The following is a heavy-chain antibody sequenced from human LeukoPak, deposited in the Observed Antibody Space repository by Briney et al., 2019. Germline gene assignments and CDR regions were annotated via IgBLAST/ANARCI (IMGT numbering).Heavy chain of an antibody. D-gene: IGHD4-17*01. CDR1: GGSISSYY. CDR3: ARAGNYGDYVAHFDY. CDR2: IYYSGST. Sequence: SETLSLTCTVSGGSISSYYWSWIRQPPGKGLEWIGYIYYSGSTNYNPSLKSRVTISVDTTKNQFSLKLSSVTAADTAVYYCARAGNYGDYVAHFDYWGQGTLVTVSS. J-gene: IGHJ4*02. V-gene: IGHV4-59*01.